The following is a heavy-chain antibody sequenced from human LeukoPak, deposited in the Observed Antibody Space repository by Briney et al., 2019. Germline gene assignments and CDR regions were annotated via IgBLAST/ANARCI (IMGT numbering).Heavy chain of an antibody. Sequence: GGSLRLSXAASGFTFDDYGMHWVRQAPGKGLEWVSLISGDGGSTYQADSVKGRFTISRDNSKNSLYLQMNSLRTEDTALYYCAKDMGGSGRNWASNWFDPWGQGTLVTVSS. V-gene: IGHV3-43*02. CDR2: ISGDGGST. J-gene: IGHJ5*01. CDR3: AKDMGGSGRNWASNWFDP. D-gene: IGHD1-26*01. CDR1: GFTFDDYG.